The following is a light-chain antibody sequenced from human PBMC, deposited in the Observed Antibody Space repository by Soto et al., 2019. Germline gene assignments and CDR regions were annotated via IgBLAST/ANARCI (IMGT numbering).Light chain of an antibody. CDR1: QSITTY. CDR3: QQTYSTPPLN. V-gene: IGKV1-39*01. J-gene: IGKJ4*01. Sequence: DIQMTQSPSSLSASVGDRVTITCRASQSITTYLNWYQQKPGTAPKLLIYAASSLESGVPSRFSCSASATDFTLTISSLQPEDFATYFCQQTYSTPPLNFGGGTKVEIK. CDR2: AAS.